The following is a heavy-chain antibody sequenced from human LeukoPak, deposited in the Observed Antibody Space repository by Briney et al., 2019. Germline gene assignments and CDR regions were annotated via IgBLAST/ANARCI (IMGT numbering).Heavy chain of an antibody. J-gene: IGHJ4*02. CDR2: ISPTGSTT. CDR1: GFSFSGHW. Sequence: PGGSLRLSCTASGFSFSGHWMHWARQLPGKGLVWVSRISPTGSTTSYADSVKGRFTVSRDNAKNTLYLQVNNLRADDTAVYYCARHGSGEIDYWGQGTLVTVSS. CDR3: ARHGSGEIDY. V-gene: IGHV3-74*01. D-gene: IGHD3-10*01.